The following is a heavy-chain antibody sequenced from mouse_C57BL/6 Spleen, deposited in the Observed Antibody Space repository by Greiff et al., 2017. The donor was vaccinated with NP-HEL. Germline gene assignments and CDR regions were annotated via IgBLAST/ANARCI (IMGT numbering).Heavy chain of an antibody. Sequence: VQLQASGAELVRPGASVTLSCKASGYTFTDYEMHWVKQTPVHGLEWIGAIDPETGGTAYNQKFKGKAILTADKSSSTAYMELRSLTSEDSAVYYCTRYTVVAGDYWGQGTSVTVSS. CDR2: IDPETGGT. J-gene: IGHJ4*01. V-gene: IGHV1-15*01. CDR1: GYTFTDYE. D-gene: IGHD1-1*01. CDR3: TRYTVVAGDY.